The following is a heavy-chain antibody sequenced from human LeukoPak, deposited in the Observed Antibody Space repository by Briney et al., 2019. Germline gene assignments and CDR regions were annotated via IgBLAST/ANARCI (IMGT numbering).Heavy chain of an antibody. CDR3: AKDRGPYYDFWSGYYAGPSPYAMDV. Sequence: GGSLRLSCAASGFTFSSYGMHWVRHAPGKGLEWVAVMSYDGSNKYYADSVKGRFTISRENSKITLYLQMNSLRAEDTAVYYCAKDRGPYYDFWSGYYAGPSPYAMDVWGQGTTVTVSS. V-gene: IGHV3-30*18. CDR2: MSYDGSNK. D-gene: IGHD3-3*01. J-gene: IGHJ6*02. CDR1: GFTFSSYG.